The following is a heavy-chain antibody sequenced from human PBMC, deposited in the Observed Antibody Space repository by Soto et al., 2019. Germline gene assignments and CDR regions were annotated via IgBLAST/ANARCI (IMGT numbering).Heavy chain of an antibody. CDR2: INYSGTT. D-gene: IGHD3-22*01. V-gene: IGHV4-39*01. Sequence: ETLSLTCSVSDGSMNSDSYYWGWIRQPPGKGLEWIGVINYSGTTFHNVSLKSRVTMSVESSRNQLSLKLTSVTAADTAVYYCARLGGYVSVGYYYLWDSWGQGTLVTVSS. CDR3: ARLGGYVSVGYYYLWDS. J-gene: IGHJ4*02. CDR1: DGSMNSDSYY.